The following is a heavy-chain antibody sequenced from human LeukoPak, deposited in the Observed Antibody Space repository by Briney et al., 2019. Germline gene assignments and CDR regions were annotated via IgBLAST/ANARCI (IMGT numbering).Heavy chain of an antibody. V-gene: IGHV3-11*04. Sequence: PGGSLRLSCAASGFTFSDYYMSWIRQAPGKGLEWVSYISSSGSTIYYADSVKGRFTVSRDNSKNTLNLQMNSLRAEDTAMYYCAKDGALYSSGWFLDYWGQGTLVTVSS. CDR3: AKDGALYSSGWFLDY. D-gene: IGHD6-19*01. CDR2: ISSSGSTI. J-gene: IGHJ4*02. CDR1: GFTFSDYY.